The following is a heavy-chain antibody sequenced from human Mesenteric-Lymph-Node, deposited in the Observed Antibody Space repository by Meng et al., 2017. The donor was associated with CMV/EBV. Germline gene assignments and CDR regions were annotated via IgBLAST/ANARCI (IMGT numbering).Heavy chain of an antibody. D-gene: IGHD3-10*01. CDR3: ARGPYGSGSQADY. CDR2: IYYSGST. V-gene: IGHV4-59*01. Sequence: SVTLSLTCTVSGGSISSYYWSWIRQSPGKGLEWIGYIYYSGSTNYNPSLKSRVTISVDTSKNQFPLKLSSVTAADTAVYYCARGPYGSGSQADYWGQGTLVTVSS. CDR1: GGSISSYY. J-gene: IGHJ4*02.